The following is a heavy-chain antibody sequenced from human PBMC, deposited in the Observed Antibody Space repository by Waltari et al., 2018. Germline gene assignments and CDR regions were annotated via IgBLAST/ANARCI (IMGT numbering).Heavy chain of an antibody. D-gene: IGHD3-3*01. CDR3: AKDVVGYTWDEGVDTIDV. J-gene: IGHJ3*01. Sequence: EIELVESGGGLSPSGGSLKLSCTASGFSVSSSFMTWVRRAPGKGLEGVASRYSAGATYYSQSVRGRFLIARDNSKNILYLQMDDLTAEDTAVYYCAKDVVGYTWDEGVDTIDVWGQGAEVVVSS. CDR1: GFSVSSSF. CDR2: RYSAGAT. V-gene: IGHV3-53*01.